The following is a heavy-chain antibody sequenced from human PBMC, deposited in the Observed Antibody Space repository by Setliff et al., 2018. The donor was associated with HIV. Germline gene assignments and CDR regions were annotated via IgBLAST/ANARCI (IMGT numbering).Heavy chain of an antibody. CDR1: GGSISSYSYF. V-gene: IGHV4-39*01. J-gene: IGHJ2*01. CDR2: IYRSGSTY. Sequence: SETLSLTCTVSGGSISSYSYFWGWVRQPPGKGLEWIGNIYRSGSTYYYNPSLKSRVAMSIDTPKNQFSLKLSSVTAADTAVYYCARPSAGGGYNYWYFDLWGRGTLVTVSS. D-gene: IGHD5-12*01. CDR3: ARPSAGGGYNYWYFDL.